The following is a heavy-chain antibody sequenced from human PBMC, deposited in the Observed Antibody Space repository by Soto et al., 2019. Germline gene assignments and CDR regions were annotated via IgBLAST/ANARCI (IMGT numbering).Heavy chain of an antibody. CDR2: ISGSGRNT. CDR3: AKDLSLGRSTSVASLIDY. V-gene: IGHV3-23*01. J-gene: IGHJ4*02. D-gene: IGHD7-27*01. CDR1: GFTFSSFA. Sequence: PGGSLRLSCAASGFTFSSFAMNWVRQAPGKGLEWVSVISGSGRNTYYADSVKGRFTISRDNSKNTLYLQMNSLRAGDTAVYYCAKDLSLGRSTSVASLIDYWGQGALVTVSS.